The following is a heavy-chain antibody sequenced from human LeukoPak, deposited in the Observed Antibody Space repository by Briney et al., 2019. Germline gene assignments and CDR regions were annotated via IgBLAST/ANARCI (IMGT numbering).Heavy chain of an antibody. V-gene: IGHV1-46*01. Sequence: ASVKVSCKASGYTFTSYYMHWVRQAPGHGLEWMGIINPSGGSTSYAQKFQGRVTITADKSTSTAYMELSSLRSEDTAVYYCATGSYSGSYYGSISAFDIWGQGTMVTVSS. CDR3: ATGSYSGSYYGSISAFDI. CDR2: INPSGGST. J-gene: IGHJ3*02. D-gene: IGHD1-26*01. CDR1: GYTFTSYY.